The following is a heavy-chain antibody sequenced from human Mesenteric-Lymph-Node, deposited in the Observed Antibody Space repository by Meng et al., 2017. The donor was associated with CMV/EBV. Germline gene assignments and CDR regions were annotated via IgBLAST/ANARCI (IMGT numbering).Heavy chain of an antibody. CDR2: IYYSGAA. Sequence: SGASISINNSSWGWIRQPPGKGLEWIASIYYSGAAYHNPALKSRVTISVDRAKNQFSLTLRSVTAADTALYYCARLGGGTGSTTSWFDPWGQGTLVTVS. V-gene: IGHV4-39*01. D-gene: IGHD1-7*01. CDR3: ARLGGGTGSTTSWFDP. J-gene: IGHJ5*02. CDR1: GASISINNSS.